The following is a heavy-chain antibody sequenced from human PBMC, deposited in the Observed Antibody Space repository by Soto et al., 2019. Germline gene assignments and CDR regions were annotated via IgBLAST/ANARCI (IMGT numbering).Heavy chain of an antibody. V-gene: IGHV4-31*03. CDR2: IYYSGSS. CDR3: ARYYSNLPTTLFDY. Sequence: QVQLQESGPGLVKPSQTLSLTCTVSGGSISSGGYYWSWIRQHPGKGLEWIGYIYYSGSSYYNPALKSRVTITVDTSKNQFSLKLSSVTAADTAVYYCARYYSNLPTTLFDYWGQGTLVTVSS. CDR1: GGSISSGGYY. D-gene: IGHD4-4*01. J-gene: IGHJ4*02.